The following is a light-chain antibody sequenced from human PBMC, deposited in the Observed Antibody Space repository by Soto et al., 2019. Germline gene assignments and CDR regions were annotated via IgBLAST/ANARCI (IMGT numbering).Light chain of an antibody. J-gene: IGKJ4*01. Sequence: EIVMTQSPATLSVSPGETATLSCRASQSVGRAVAWYQHKPGQAPRHLIVAASIRATGVPGRFSGGGSGTEFTLTISILQSEDFAVYYCQQYRNWPPLTFGGGTTVEIK. CDR3: QQYRNWPPLT. V-gene: IGKV3D-15*03. CDR2: AAS. CDR1: QSVGRA.